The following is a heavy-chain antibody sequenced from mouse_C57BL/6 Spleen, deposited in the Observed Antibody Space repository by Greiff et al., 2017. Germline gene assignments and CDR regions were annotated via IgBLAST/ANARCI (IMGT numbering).Heavy chain of an antibody. CDR1: GYTFTSYW. CDR3: ARKSSGYPDD. D-gene: IGHD3-2*02. Sequence: VQLQQPGAELVKPGASVKLSCKASGYTFTSYWMQWVKQRPGQGLEWIGEIDPSDSYTNYNQKFKGKATLTVDTSSSTAYMQLSSLTSEDAAVYYCARKSSGYPDDWGQGTTLTVSS. V-gene: IGHV1-50*01. CDR2: IDPSDSYT. J-gene: IGHJ2*01.